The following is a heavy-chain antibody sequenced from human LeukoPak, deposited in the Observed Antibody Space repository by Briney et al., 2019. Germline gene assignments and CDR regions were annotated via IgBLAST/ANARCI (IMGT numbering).Heavy chain of an antibody. CDR3: AKMDSDYYIDF. Sequence: GSLRLSCAASGFIVSSTYMNWVRQAPGKGLEWISVINSGGTTYYADSVKGRFTISRDDSNNMLFLQMNSLRAEDTALYYCAKMDSDYYIDFWGQGTLVTVSS. CDR1: GFIVSSTY. J-gene: IGHJ4*02. D-gene: IGHD3/OR15-3a*01. V-gene: IGHV3-53*01. CDR2: INSGGTT.